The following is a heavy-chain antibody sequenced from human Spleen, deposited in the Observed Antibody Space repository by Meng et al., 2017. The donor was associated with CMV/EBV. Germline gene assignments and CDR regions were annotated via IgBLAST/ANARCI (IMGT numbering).Heavy chain of an antibody. CDR2: IRYDGSNK. D-gene: IGHD6-13*01. CDR1: GFTFSSYG. V-gene: IGHV3-30*02. Sequence: GESLKTSCAASGFTFSSYGMHWVRQAPGKGLEWVAFIRYDGSNKFYADSVKGRFTISRDNSKNTLYLQMNSLRAEDTAVYYCVKDRQKSSNWKPPPFDYWGQGALVTVSS. J-gene: IGHJ4*02. CDR3: VKDRQKSSNWKPPPFDY.